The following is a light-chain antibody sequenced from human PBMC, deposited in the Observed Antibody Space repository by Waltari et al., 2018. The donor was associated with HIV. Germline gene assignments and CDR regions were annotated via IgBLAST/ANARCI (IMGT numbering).Light chain of an antibody. CDR2: DVS. CDR1: QTVSNNF. J-gene: IGKJ4*01. CDR3: QEYGTSIT. Sequence: ENVLTQSPGTLSLSPGERATLSCRASQTVSNNFLAWYHQKRGQAPRLLIYDVSIRASAIPDSFSGSGSETDFTLTISRLEPDDSAVYYCQEYGTSITFGGGTKVEIK. V-gene: IGKV3-20*01.